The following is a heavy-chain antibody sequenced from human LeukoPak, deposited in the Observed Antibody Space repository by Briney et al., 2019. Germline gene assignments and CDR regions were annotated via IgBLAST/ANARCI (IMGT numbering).Heavy chain of an antibody. CDR1: GGSISSYY. V-gene: IGHV4-34*01. J-gene: IGHJ4*02. CDR3: ARVEVVPAARDFDY. Sequence: SETLSLTCTVSGGSISSYYWSWIRQPPGKGLEWIGEINHSGSTNYNPSLKSRVTISVDTSKNQFSLKLSSVTAADTAVYYCARVEVVPAARDFDYWGQGTLVTVSS. CDR2: INHSGST. D-gene: IGHD2-2*01.